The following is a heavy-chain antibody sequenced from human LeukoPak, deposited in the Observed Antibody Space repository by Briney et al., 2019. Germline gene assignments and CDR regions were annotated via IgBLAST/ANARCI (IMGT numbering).Heavy chain of an antibody. J-gene: IGHJ4*02. CDR1: GFTFSSYA. V-gene: IGHV3-30*04. Sequence: PGGSLRLSCAASGFTFSSYAMHWVRQAPGMGLEWVAVISYDGSNKYYADSVKGRFTISRDNSKNTLYLQMNSLRAEDTAVYYCARGVNRRYDILTGTFDYWGQGTLVTVSS. CDR2: ISYDGSNK. CDR3: ARGVNRRYDILTGTFDY. D-gene: IGHD3-9*01.